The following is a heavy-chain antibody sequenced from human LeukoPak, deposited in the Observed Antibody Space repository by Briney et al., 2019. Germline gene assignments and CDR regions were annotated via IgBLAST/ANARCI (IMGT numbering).Heavy chain of an antibody. CDR1: GGSISSGDYY. CDR2: IYYSGST. D-gene: IGHD3-22*01. CDR3: ASSSGYYTDFDY. Sequence: PSQTLSLTCTVSGGSISSGDYYWSWIRQPPGKGLEWIGYIYYSGSTYYNPSLKSRVTISVDTSKNQFSLKLSSVTAADTAVYYCASSSGYYTDFDYWGQGTLVTVSS. V-gene: IGHV4-30-4*01. J-gene: IGHJ4*02.